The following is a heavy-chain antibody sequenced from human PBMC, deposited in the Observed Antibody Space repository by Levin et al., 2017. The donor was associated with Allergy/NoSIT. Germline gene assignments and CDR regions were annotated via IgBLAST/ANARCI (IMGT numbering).Heavy chain of an antibody. J-gene: IGHJ1*01. Sequence: GESLKISCAASGFTVISSYMSWVRQAPGKGLEWVSTISRDDTTYYADSVKGRFTISRDNSKNTLYVQMNSLRVEDTAVYFCARDGYQRALQNWGQGTLVTVSS. CDR1: GFTVISSY. V-gene: IGHV3-53*01. D-gene: IGHD2-2*01. CDR2: ISRDDTT. CDR3: ARDGYQRALQN.